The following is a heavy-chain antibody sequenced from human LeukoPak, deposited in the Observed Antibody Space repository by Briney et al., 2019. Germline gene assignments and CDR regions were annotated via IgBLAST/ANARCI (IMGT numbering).Heavy chain of an antibody. CDR3: ARKETATTRIDY. V-gene: IGHV3-21*01. CDR1: GFTFSSYS. Sequence: DPGGSLRLSCAASGFTFSSYSMNWVRQAPGKGLEWVSSISSSSSYIYYADSVKGRFTISRDNAKNSLYLQMNSLRAEDTAVYYCARKETATTRIDYWGQGTLVTVSS. D-gene: IGHD5-24*01. CDR2: ISSSSSYI. J-gene: IGHJ4*02.